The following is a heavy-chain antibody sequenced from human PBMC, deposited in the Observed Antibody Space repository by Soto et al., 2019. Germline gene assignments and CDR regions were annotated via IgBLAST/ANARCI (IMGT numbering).Heavy chain of an antibody. CDR3: AHRPGFSMCFDY. V-gene: IGHV2-5*02. D-gene: IGHD3-10*02. Sequence: QITLQESGPTLVKPTQTLTLTCTFSGFSLSTYGVGVAWVRQPPGKALEWLALIYWDDDKRDSPSLETRLTITKDTSKNVVVLTMTHMDPVETGTYAGAHRPGFSMCFDYWGQGALVTVSS. CDR1: GFSLSTYGVG. J-gene: IGHJ4*02. CDR2: IYWDDDK.